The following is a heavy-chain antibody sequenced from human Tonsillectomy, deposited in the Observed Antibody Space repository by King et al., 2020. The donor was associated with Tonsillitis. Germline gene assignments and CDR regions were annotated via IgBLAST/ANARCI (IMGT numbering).Heavy chain of an antibody. D-gene: IGHD1-1*01. CDR2: MYTSGSA. CDR1: GGSINSGSYS. V-gene: IGHV4-61*02. CDR3: ASRASTAY. Sequence: VQLQESGPGLVKPSQTLSLTCTVSGGSINSGSYSWGWIRQPAGRGLEWIGRMYTSGSANYNPSLKNRATLSVDTSKNQFSLKLSSVTAADTAIYYCASRASTAYWGQGVLVTVSS. J-gene: IGHJ4*02.